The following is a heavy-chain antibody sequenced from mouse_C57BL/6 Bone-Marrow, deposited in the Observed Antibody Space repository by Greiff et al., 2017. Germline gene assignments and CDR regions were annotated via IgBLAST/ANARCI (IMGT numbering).Heavy chain of an antibody. CDR2: ISSGGSYT. V-gene: IGHV5-6*01. CDR3: ARHGFYVGNFDY. D-gene: IGHD2-3*01. CDR1: GFTFSSYG. J-gene: IGHJ2*01. Sequence: EVKLMESGGDLVKPGGSLKLSCAASGFTFSSYGMSWVRQTPDKRLEWVATISSGGSYTYYPDSVKGRFTISRDNAKNTLYLQMSSLKSEDTAMYYCARHGFYVGNFDYWGQGTTLTVSS.